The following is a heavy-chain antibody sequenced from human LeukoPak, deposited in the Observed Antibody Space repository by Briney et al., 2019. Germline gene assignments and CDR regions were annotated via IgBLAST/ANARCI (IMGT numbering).Heavy chain of an antibody. J-gene: IGHJ4*02. CDR2: INPSGGST. D-gene: IGHD5-12*01. V-gene: IGHV1-46*01. CDR1: GYTFTSYY. CDR3: ARGSSRGDGDIQPTTSYFDY. Sequence: ASVKVSCKASGYTFTSYYMHWVRQAPGQGLEWMGIINPSGGSTSYAQKFQGRVTITADESTSTAYMELSSLRSEDTAVYCCARGSSRGDGDIQPTTSYFDYWGQGTLVTVSS.